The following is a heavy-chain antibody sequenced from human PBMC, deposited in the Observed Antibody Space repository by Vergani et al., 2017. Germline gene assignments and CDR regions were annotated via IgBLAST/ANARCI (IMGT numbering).Heavy chain of an antibody. J-gene: IGHJ3*02. V-gene: IGHV4-61*02. CDR1: GGSISSSSYY. Sequence: QLQLQESGPGLVKPSETLSLTCTVSGGSISSSSYYWGWIRQPAGKGLEWIGRIYTSGSTNYNPSLKSRVTMSVDTSKNQFSLKLSSVTAADTAVYYCASSWTHAFDIWGQGTMVTVSS. CDR3: ASSWTHAFDI. D-gene: IGHD2-15*01. CDR2: IYTSGST.